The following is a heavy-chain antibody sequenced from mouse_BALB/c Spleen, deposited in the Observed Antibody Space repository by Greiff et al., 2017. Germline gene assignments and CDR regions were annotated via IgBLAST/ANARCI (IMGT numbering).Heavy chain of an antibody. Sequence: EVQLVESGGGLVQPGGSLKLSCAASGFTFSSYGMSWVRQTPDKRLELVATINSNGGSTYYPDSVKGRFTISRDNAKNTLYLQMSSLKSEDTAMYYCARGEDFDYWGQGTTLTVSS. J-gene: IGHJ2*01. CDR1: GFTFSSYG. V-gene: IGHV5-6-3*01. CDR3: ARGEDFDY. CDR2: INSNGGST.